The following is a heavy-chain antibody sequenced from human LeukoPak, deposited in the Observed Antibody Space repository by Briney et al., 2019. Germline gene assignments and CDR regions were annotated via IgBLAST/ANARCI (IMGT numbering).Heavy chain of an antibody. V-gene: IGHV3-30*01. CDR3: ASDKYSYGSGGGGLDY. Sequence: PGGSLRLSCAASGFTFSSYAMYWVRQAPGQGLEWVACISYDGSNKYYADSVKGRFTISRDNSKNTLYLQLNSLRAEDTAVYYCASDKYSYGSGGGGLDYWGQGTLVTVSS. CDR1: GFTFSSYA. CDR2: ISYDGSNK. J-gene: IGHJ4*02. D-gene: IGHD5-18*01.